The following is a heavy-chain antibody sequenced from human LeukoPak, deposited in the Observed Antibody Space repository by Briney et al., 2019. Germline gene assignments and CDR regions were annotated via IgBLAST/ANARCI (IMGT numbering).Heavy chain of an antibody. V-gene: IGHV3-23*01. CDR3: ASTQPEVVPPYYYYYGMDV. CDR1: GFTFSASA. D-gene: IGHD2-2*01. Sequence: GGSLRLSCAASGFTFSASAMNWVRQAPGKGLEWVSAISGSGGSTYYADSVKGRFTISRDNSKNTLYLQMNSLRAEDTAVYYCASTQPEVVPPYYYYYGMDVWGQGTTVTVSS. J-gene: IGHJ6*02. CDR2: ISGSGGST.